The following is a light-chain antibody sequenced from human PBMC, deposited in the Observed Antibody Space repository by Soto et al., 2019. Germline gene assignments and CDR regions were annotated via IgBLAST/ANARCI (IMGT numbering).Light chain of an antibody. CDR3: SSYTSSSTYV. J-gene: IGLJ1*01. CDR1: SSDVGNSNG. Sequence: QSALTQPPSVSGSPGQSVAISCTGTSSDVGNSNGVSWYQQAPGTAPKLMIYDVTTRPSGVPDRFSGSKSGNTASLTISGLQAEDEADYYCSSYTSSSTYVFGTGTKLTVL. V-gene: IGLV2-18*02. CDR2: DVT.